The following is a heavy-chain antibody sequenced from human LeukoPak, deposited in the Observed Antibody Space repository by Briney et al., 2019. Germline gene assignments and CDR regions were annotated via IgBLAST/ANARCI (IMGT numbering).Heavy chain of an antibody. V-gene: IGHV1-24*01. CDR2: FDPEDGET. J-gene: IGHJ4*02. D-gene: IGHD2-8*02. CDR3: AAQGYCTVYQCGDY. CDR1: GYTLTELS. Sequence: ASVKVSCKVSGYTLTELSMHWVRQAPGKGLEWMGGFDPEDGETIYAQKFQGRVTMTEDTSTDTAYMELSSLRSEDTAVYYCAAQGYCTVYQCGDYWGQGTLVTVSS.